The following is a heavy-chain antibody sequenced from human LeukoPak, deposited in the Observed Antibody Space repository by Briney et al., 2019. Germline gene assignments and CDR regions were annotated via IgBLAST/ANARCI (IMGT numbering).Heavy chain of an antibody. CDR2: ISGSGGST. V-gene: IGHV3-23*01. CDR1: GFTFSSYA. J-gene: IGHJ4*02. Sequence: QTGGSLRLSCAASGFTFSSYAMSWVRQAPGKGLEWVSAISGSGGSTYYADSVKGRFTISRDNSKNTLYLQMNSLRAEDTAVYYCAKDFGTYSYYDILTGYAHESNIDYWGQGTLVTVSS. CDR3: AKDFGTYSYYDILTGYAHESNIDY. D-gene: IGHD3-9*01.